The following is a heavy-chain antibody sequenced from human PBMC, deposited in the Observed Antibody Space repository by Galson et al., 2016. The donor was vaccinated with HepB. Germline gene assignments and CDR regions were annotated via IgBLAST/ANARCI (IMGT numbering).Heavy chain of an antibody. Sequence: SLRLSCAASGFTFSSYAMSWVRQAPGKGLEWVSSSGSGGPTYYADSVKGRLTISRDNSKNPLSLQMHSLRADDTAVYYCAKSVLEYDILTGYYRRGADYWGQGTLVTVSS. J-gene: IGHJ4*02. D-gene: IGHD3-9*01. CDR1: GFTFSSYA. CDR2: SGSGGPT. CDR3: AKSVLEYDILTGYYRRGADY. V-gene: IGHV3-23*01.